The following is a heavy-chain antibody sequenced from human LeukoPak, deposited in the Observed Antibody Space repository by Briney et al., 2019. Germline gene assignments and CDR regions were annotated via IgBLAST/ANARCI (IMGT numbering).Heavy chain of an antibody. CDR2: VYYSGTT. CDR3: ARRGNWAYYYYYMDV. CDR1: GGSIVSSSYY. D-gene: IGHD7-27*01. V-gene: IGHV4-39*07. J-gene: IGHJ6*03. Sequence: SETLSLACTVSGGSIVSSSYYWGWIRQSPGKGLEWIGSVYYSGTTSYNPSLKSRLTISVHTSENQFSLRLDSVTAADTAVYYCARRGNWAYYYYYMDVWGKGTTVTVSS.